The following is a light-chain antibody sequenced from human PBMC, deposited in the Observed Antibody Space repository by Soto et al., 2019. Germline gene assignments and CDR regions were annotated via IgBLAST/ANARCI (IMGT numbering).Light chain of an antibody. CDR2: DVN. J-gene: IGLJ3*02. CDR1: NSDVGGYNF. V-gene: IGLV2-11*01. CDR3: CSYAGSYTTWV. Sequence: QSALTQPRSVSGSPGQSVTISCTGTNSDVGGYNFVSWYQQHPGKAPKSMIYDVNKRPSVVPDRFSGSKSGNTASLTISGLQAEDEADYYCCSYAGSYTTWVFGGGTKLAVL.